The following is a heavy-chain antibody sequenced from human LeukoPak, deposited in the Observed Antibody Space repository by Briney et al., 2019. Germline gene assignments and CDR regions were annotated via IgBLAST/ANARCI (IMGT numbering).Heavy chain of an antibody. V-gene: IGHV3-30*03. J-gene: IGHJ5*02. D-gene: IGHD2-8*01. CDR1: GFTFSSYG. CDR3: VRVSGFCTNGVCPSFDP. CDR2: ISYDGSNK. Sequence: GGSLRLSCAASGFTFSSYGMHWVRQAPGKGLEWVAVISYDGSNKYYADSVKGRFAIFRDNSKNTLYLQMNSLRTEDTAVYYCVRVSGFCTNGVCPSFDPWGQGTLVTVSS.